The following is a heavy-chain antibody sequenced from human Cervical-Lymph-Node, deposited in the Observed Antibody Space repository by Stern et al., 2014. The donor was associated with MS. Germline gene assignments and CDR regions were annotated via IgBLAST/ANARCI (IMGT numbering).Heavy chain of an antibody. CDR1: GFTFSSYT. CDR2: ISSGSSNI. D-gene: IGHD2-2*01. J-gene: IGHJ5*02. Sequence: EDQLVESGGGLVQPGGSLRLSCAASGFTFSSYTMNWVRQAPGRGLEWVSYISSGSSNIYYADSLKGRFTISRDNAKNSLYLQMNSLRAEDTAVYYCANERDCSSTSCYGSSWFDPWGQGTLVTVSS. CDR3: ANERDCSSTSCYGSSWFDP. V-gene: IGHV3-48*01.